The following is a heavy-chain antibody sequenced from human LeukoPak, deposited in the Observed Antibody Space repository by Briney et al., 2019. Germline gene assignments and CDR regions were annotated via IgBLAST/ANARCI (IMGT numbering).Heavy chain of an antibody. D-gene: IGHD6-13*01. J-gene: IGHJ5*02. CDR3: TVSSSWYRGWFDP. CDR1: GGSISSSSYY. CDR2: IYYSGST. V-gene: IGHV4-39*01. Sequence: PSETLSLTCTVSGGSISSSSYYWGWIRQPPGKGLEWIGTIYYSGSTYYNPSLKSRVTISVDTSKNQFSLKLNSVTAADTAVYYCTVSSSWYRGWFDPWGQGTLVTVSS.